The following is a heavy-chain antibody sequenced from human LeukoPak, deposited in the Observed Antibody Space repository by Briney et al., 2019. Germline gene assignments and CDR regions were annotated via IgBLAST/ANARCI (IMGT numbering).Heavy chain of an antibody. CDR3: ARGGGSYGWFDP. D-gene: IGHD3-16*01. CDR1: GFNSSNYW. CDR2: IDSDGSST. V-gene: IGHV3-74*01. J-gene: IGHJ5*02. Sequence: GGSLRLSCAASGFNSSNYWMHWVSQGPGKGLVWVSRIDSDGSSTNYADSVKGRFTISRDSAKNTLYLQMNSLRAGDTAVYYCARGGGSYGWFDPWGQGTLVTVSS.